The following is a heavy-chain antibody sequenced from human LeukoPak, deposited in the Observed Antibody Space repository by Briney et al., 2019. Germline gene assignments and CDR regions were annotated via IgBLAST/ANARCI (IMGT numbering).Heavy chain of an antibody. V-gene: IGHV1-3*03. CDR2: INAGNGNT. CDR3: ARDYGPHCTNGVCYSHDAFDI. D-gene: IGHD2-8*01. Sequence: ASVKVSCKASGYTFTSYAMHWVRQAPGQRLEGMGWINAGNGNTKYSQEFQGRVTITRDTSASTAYMELSSLRSEDMAVYYCARDYGPHCTNGVCYSHDAFDIWGQGTMVTVSS. CDR1: GYTFTSYA. J-gene: IGHJ3*02.